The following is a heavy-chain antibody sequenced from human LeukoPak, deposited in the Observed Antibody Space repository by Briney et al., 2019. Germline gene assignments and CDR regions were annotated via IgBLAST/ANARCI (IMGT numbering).Heavy chain of an antibody. Sequence: SETLSLTCAVYGGSFSGYYWSWIRQPPGKGLERIGEINHSGSTNYNPSLKSRVTISVDTSKNQFSLKLSSVTAADTAVYYCARSPVVVVTDAFDIWGQGTMVTVCS. D-gene: IGHD2-21*02. J-gene: IGHJ3*02. CDR2: INHSGST. CDR3: ARSPVVVVTDAFDI. CDR1: GGSFSGYY. V-gene: IGHV4-34*01.